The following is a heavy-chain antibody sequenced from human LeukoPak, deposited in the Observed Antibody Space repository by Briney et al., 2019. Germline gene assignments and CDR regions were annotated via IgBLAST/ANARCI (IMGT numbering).Heavy chain of an antibody. J-gene: IGHJ4*02. V-gene: IGHV3-30*18. CDR3: AKDYGYCSGGSCYRLDY. CDR1: GFTFSSYW. CDR2: ISYDGSNK. Sequence: GGSLRLSCAASGFTFSSYWMSWVRQAPGKGLEWVAVISYDGSNKYYADSVKGRFTISRGNSKNTLYLQMNSLRAEDTAVYYCAKDYGYCSGGSCYRLDYWGQGTLVTVSS. D-gene: IGHD2-15*01.